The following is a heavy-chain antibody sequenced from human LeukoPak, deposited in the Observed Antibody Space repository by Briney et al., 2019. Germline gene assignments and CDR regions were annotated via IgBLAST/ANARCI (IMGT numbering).Heavy chain of an antibody. J-gene: IGHJ4*02. D-gene: IGHD6-13*01. Sequence: SVKVSCKASGYTFTYRYLHWVRQAPGQALEWMGWITPFNGNTNYAQKFQDRVTITRDGSMSTAYMELSSLRSEDTAMYYCATSSSWYPFDYWGQGTLVTVSS. CDR1: GYTFTYRY. CDR2: ITPFNGNT. V-gene: IGHV1-45*02. CDR3: ATSSSWYPFDY.